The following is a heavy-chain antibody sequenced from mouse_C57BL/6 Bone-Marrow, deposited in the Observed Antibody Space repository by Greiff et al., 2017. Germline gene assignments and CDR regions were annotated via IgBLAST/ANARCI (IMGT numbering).Heavy chain of an antibody. V-gene: IGHV1-18*01. CDR1: GYTFTDYN. CDR3: ARYGYYGSSFDY. D-gene: IGHD1-1*01. CDR2: INPNNGGT. Sequence: EVQLQESGPELVKPGASVKIPCKASGYTFTDYNMDWVKQSHGKSLEWIGDINPNNGGTNYNQKFKGKATLTVDQSSSTAYMELRSLTSEDTAVYYCARYGYYGSSFDYWGQGTTLTVSS. J-gene: IGHJ2*01.